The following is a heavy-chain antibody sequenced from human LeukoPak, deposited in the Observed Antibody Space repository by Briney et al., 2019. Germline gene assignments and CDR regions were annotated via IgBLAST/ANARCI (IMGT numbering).Heavy chain of an antibody. J-gene: IGHJ6*02. V-gene: IGHV3-64*01. D-gene: IGHD6-13*01. CDR2: ISSNGGST. CDR3: ARGDIVVETDTYSSWYINYGMDV. Sequence: PGGSLRLSCAASGFTFSSYAMHWVRQAPGNGLEYVSAISSNGGSTYYANSVKGRFTISRDNSKNTLYLQMGSLRAEDMAVYYCARGDIVVETDTYSSWYINYGMDVWGQGTTVTVSS. CDR1: GFTFSSYA.